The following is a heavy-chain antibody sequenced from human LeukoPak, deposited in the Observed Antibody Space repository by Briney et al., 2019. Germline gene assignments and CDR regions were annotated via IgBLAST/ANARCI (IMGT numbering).Heavy chain of an antibody. D-gene: IGHD3-22*01. V-gene: IGHV4-31*08. J-gene: IGHJ4*02. CDR2: IYYSGNT. Sequence: PSETLSLTCTVSSGSISSGGYYWSWIRQHPGKGLEWIGYIYYSGNTYYNPSLKSRVTISVDTSKNQFSLKLSSVTAADTAVYYRNYYDSSGYFDYWGQGTLVTVSS. CDR1: SGSISSGGYY. CDR3: NYYDSSGYFDY.